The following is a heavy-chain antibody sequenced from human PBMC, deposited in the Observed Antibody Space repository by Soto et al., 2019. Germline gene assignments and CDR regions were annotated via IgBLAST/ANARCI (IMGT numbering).Heavy chain of an antibody. J-gene: IGHJ4*02. CDR2: IDWDDDK. D-gene: IGHD1-26*01. CDR1: GSSLSTSGMC. CDR3: ARGGVGAAVFDY. Sequence: GPTLVNPTQTLTLTCTLSGSSLSTSGMCVSWIRQPPGKALEWLALIDWDDDKYYSTSLKTRLTISKDTSKNQVVLTMTNRDPVDTATYYCARGGVGAAVFDYWGQGTLVTVSS. V-gene: IGHV2-70*01.